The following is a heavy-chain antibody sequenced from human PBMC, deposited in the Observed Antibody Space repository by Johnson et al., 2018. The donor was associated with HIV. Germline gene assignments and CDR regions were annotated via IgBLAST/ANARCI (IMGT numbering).Heavy chain of an antibody. V-gene: IGHV3-30*18. CDR1: GFTFSSYG. D-gene: IGHD1-1*01. CDR3: AKVFSDNWNLASSLDDAFNI. J-gene: IGHJ3*02. Sequence: QVQLVESGGGVVQPGGSLRLSCVVSGFTFSSYGMHWVRQAPGKGLEWVAVISHDANNKFYADSVKGRFAVSRDDSKNTLYLQMSSLRVEDTAVYYCAKVFSDNWNLASSLDDAFNIWGQGTMVTVSS. CDR2: ISHDANNK.